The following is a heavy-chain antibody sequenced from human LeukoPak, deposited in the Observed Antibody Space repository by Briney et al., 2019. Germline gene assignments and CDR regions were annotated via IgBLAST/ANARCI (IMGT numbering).Heavy chain of an antibody. J-gene: IGHJ3*02. CDR3: AKDSGDFLVGTDAFDI. CDR1: GFTFSSYA. CDR2: ISGSGGST. Sequence: GGSLRLSCAASGFTFSSYAMSWVRQAPGKGLEWVSAISGSGGSTYYADSVKGRFTISRDNSKNTLYLQMNSLRAEDTAVYYCAKDSGDFLVGTDAFDIWGQGTMVTVSS. V-gene: IGHV3-23*01. D-gene: IGHD3-3*01.